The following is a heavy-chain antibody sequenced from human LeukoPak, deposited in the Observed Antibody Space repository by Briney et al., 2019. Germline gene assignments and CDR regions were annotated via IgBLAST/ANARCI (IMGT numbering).Heavy chain of an antibody. Sequence: SVKVSCKASGGTFSSYAISWVRQAPGQGLEWMGRIIPILGIANYAQKLQGRVTMTTDTSTSTAYMELRSLRSDDTAVYYCARVKRFLEWLHYYYYYMDVWGKGTTVTVSS. D-gene: IGHD3-3*01. CDR3: ARVKRFLEWLHYYYYYMDV. CDR2: IIPILGIA. J-gene: IGHJ6*03. V-gene: IGHV1-69*04. CDR1: GGTFSSYA.